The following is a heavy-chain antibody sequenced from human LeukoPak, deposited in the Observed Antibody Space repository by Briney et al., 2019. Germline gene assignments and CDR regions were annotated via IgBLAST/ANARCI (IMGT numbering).Heavy chain of an antibody. J-gene: IGHJ4*02. CDR3: TTVMITFGGVIADY. CDR1: GFTFINAW. CDR2: IKSKTDGGTT. V-gene: IGHV3-15*01. Sequence: GGSLRLSWAASGFTFINAWMSWVRQAPGKGLEWVGRIKSKTDGGTTDYAAPVEGRFTISRDDSKNTLYLQMNSLKTEDTAVYYCTTVMITFGGVIADYWGQGTLVTVSS. D-gene: IGHD3-16*02.